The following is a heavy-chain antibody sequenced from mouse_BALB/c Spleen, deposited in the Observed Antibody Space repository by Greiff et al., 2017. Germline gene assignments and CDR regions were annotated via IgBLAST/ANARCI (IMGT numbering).Heavy chain of an antibody. CDR1: GFTFSSFG. CDR2: ISSGSSTI. CDR3: ASSYGYYAMDY. Sequence: VQLKESGGGLVQPGGSRKLSCAASGFTFSSFGMHWVRQAPEKGLEWVAYISSGSSTIYYADTVKGRFTISRDNPKNTLFLQMTSLRSEDTAMYYCASSYGYYAMDYWGQGTSVTVSS. J-gene: IGHJ4*01. D-gene: IGHD2-10*02. V-gene: IGHV5-17*02.